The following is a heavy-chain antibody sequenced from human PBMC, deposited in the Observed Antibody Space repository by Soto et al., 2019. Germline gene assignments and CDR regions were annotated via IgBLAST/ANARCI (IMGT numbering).Heavy chain of an antibody. Sequence: LRLSCAASGFTFSSYEMNWVRQAPGKGLEWVSNIRSSDRTTYYADSVKGRFTISRDNAKNSLYLQMNSLRAEDTAVYYCARASAVRIPYGMDVWGQGTTVTVSS. V-gene: IGHV3-48*03. CDR1: GFTFSSYE. J-gene: IGHJ6*02. CDR2: IRSSDRTT. CDR3: ARASAVRIPYGMDV. D-gene: IGHD2-15*01.